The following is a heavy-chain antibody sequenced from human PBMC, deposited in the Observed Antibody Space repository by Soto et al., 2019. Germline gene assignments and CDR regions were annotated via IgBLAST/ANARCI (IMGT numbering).Heavy chain of an antibody. CDR2: IYPGDSDT. CDR1: GYSFTSYW. CDR3: ARHSRGHNYDYRIYYYGMDV. V-gene: IGHV5-51*01. Sequence: EVQLVQSGAEVKKPGESLKISCKTSGYSFTSYWIGWVRQMPGKGLEWMGIIYPGDSDTRYSPSFQGQVTISADKSINTAYLRWSSLKASDTAMYYCARHSRGHNYDYRIYYYGMDVWGQGTTVTVSS. D-gene: IGHD5-18*01. J-gene: IGHJ6*02.